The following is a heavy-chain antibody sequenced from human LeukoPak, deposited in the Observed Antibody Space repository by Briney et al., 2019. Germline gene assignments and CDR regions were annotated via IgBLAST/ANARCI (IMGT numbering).Heavy chain of an antibody. CDR1: GGSISSYY. Sequence: PSETLSLTCTVSGGSISSYYWSWIRQPPGKGLEWIGYIYYSGSTNYNPSLKSRVTISVDTSKNQFSLKLSSVTAADTAVYYCARSDPPRGYSYGSFDYWGQGTLVTVSS. D-gene: IGHD5-18*01. CDR2: IYYSGST. V-gene: IGHV4-59*08. J-gene: IGHJ4*02. CDR3: ARSDPPRGYSYGSFDY.